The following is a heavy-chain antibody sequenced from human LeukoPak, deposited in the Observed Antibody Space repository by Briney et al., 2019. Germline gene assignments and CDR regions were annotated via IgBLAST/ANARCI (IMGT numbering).Heavy chain of an antibody. D-gene: IGHD6-25*01. CDR1: GFTFSSYS. V-gene: IGHV3-7*01. J-gene: IGHJ4*02. Sequence: PGGSLRLSCAASGFTFSSYSMNWVRQAPGKGLEWVANIKEDGSEKYYMDSVKGRFTISRDNAKNSLYLQMDSLRVEDTAVYYCARDPAAADHWGQGTLVAVSS. CDR2: IKEDGSEK. CDR3: ARDPAAADH.